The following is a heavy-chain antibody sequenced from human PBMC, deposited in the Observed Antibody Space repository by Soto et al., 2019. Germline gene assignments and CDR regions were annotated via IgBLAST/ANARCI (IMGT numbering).Heavy chain of an antibody. CDR1: GFTFSSYS. CDR2: ISSSSSTI. CDR3: ARAHGRELRLYYYYYYGMDV. V-gene: IGHV3-48*02. D-gene: IGHD1-26*01. J-gene: IGHJ6*02. Sequence: GGSLRLSCAASGFTFSSYSMNWVRQAPGKGLEWVSYISSSSSTIYYAYSVKGRFTISRDNAKNSLYLQMNSLRDEATAVYYCARAHGRELRLYYYYYYGMDVWGQGTTVTVSS.